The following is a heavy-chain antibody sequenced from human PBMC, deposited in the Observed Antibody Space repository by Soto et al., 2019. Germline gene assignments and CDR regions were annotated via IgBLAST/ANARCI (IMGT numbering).Heavy chain of an antibody. V-gene: IGHV3-23*01. D-gene: IGHD3-3*01. CDR1: GFTFSSYA. J-gene: IGHJ5*02. Sequence: GGSLRLSCAASGFTFSSYAMSWVRQAPGKGLEWVSAISGSGGSTYYADSVKGRFTISRDNSKNTLYLQMNSLRAEDTAVYYCAKAYYDFWSGYLNWFDPWGQGTLVTVSS. CDR3: AKAYYDFWSGYLNWFDP. CDR2: ISGSGGST.